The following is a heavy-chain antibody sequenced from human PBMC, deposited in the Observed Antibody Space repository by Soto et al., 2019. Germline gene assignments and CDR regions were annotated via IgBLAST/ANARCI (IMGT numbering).Heavy chain of an antibody. Sequence: QLQLQESGSGLVKPSQTLSLTCAVSGGSISSGGYSWSWIRQPPGKGLEWIGYIYHSGSTYYNPSRTGRVTIAADRFTTPFSLKLSSVTAEGTAVYYCASAGGLGAVAADYWGQGTLVTVSS. V-gene: IGHV4-30-2*01. D-gene: IGHD6-19*01. CDR1: GGSISSGGYS. CDR2: IYHSGST. CDR3: ASAGGLGAVAADY. J-gene: IGHJ4*02.